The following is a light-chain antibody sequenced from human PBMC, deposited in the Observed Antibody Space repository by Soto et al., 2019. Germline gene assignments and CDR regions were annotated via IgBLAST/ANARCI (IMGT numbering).Light chain of an antibody. CDR3: QQYDNWPRT. V-gene: IGKV3-15*01. CDR1: QNIRGN. J-gene: IGKJ1*01. Sequence: IVLTQSPATLSVSPGESGTLSCRASQNIRGNLAWYQQRPGQAPRLLLYGASITATGIPDRFSGGGSGTEFTLTISGLQSEDFAIYYCQQYDNWPRTFGQGTNVDI. CDR2: GAS.